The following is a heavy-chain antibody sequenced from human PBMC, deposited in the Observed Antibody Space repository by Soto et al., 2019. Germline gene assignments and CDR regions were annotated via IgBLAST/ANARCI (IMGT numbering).Heavy chain of an antibody. J-gene: IGHJ4*02. CDR2: SSYDGRET. CDR3: ARDSGWPILNFDN. D-gene: IGHD3-10*01. V-gene: IGHV3-30*03. Sequence: PVGSLRLSCAASDFDFSSYGTHWVRQAPGKGLEWVAASSYDGRETFYADSAKGRFTVSKEMSKNTAFLQMNALRHEDTAVYFCARDSGWPILNFDNWGQGTPVTVSS. CDR1: DFDFSSYG.